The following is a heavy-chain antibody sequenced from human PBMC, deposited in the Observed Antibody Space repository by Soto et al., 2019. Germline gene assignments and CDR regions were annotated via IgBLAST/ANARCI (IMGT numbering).Heavy chain of an antibody. CDR1: GFTFSDYY. CDR2: ISSSGSIT. J-gene: IGHJ4*02. D-gene: IGHD6-19*01. Sequence: PGGSLRLSCAASGFTFSDYYITWIRQAPGKGLEWVSYISSSGSITYYADSVKGRFTISRDNPKNSLYPQMNSLRAEDTAVYYCARDYRNSSGWYFFDYWGQGTLVTVSS. CDR3: ARDYRNSSGWYFFDY. V-gene: IGHV3-11*01.